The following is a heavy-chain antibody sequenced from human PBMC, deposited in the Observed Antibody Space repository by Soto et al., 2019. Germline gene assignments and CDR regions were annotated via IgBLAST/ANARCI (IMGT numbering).Heavy chain of an antibody. CDR2: ISGYNGNT. D-gene: IGHD2-2*01. CDR3: ARAEAYSTSWYALDV. CDR1: GYSFSTYG. J-gene: IGHJ6*02. Sequence: QAQLVQSGAEVKKPGDSVKVACKASGYSFSTYGFTWVRQAPGQGLEWMGWISGYNGNTDDGQNLQGRVSLTIDTSTSTAYMDLRRLTSDDTAVYFCARAEAYSTSWYALDVWGQGTTVIVSS. V-gene: IGHV1-18*01.